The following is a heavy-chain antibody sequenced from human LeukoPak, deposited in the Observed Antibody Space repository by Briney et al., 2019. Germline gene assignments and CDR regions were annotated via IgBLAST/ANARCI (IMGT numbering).Heavy chain of an antibody. V-gene: IGHV3-21*01. CDR2: ISSSSSYI. CDR1: GFTFSSYS. J-gene: IGHJ6*03. CDR3: ARESRGLSYYYMDV. D-gene: IGHD3-16*02. Sequence: GGPLRLSCAASGFTFSSYSMNWVRQAPGKGLEWVSSISSSSSYIYYADSVKGRFTISRDNAKNSLYLQMNSLRAEDTAVYYCARESRGLSYYYMDVWGKGTTVTVSS.